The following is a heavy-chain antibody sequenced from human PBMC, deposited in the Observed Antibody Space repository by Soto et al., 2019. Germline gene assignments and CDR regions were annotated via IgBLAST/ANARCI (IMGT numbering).Heavy chain of an antibody. Sequence: SQTLSLTCAIPGDSVSSNTASWNWIRQSPSRGLEWLGRTYFRSKWYNDYAVSVKSRIIINPDTSNNQFSQQLNSVTPEDTAVYFCAKGDNLGPKTGYAFDPWGQGIMVTVSS. J-gene: IGHJ5*02. CDR3: AKGDNLGPKTGYAFDP. V-gene: IGHV6-1*01. CDR1: GDSVSSNTAS. CDR2: TYFRSKWYN. D-gene: IGHD5-12*01.